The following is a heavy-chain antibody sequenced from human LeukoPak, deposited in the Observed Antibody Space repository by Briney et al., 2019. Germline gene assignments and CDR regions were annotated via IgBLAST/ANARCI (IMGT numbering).Heavy chain of an antibody. CDR2: MNPNSGNT. J-gene: IGHJ6*02. V-gene: IGHV1-8*01. D-gene: IGHD6-13*01. CDR3: ARGRKIAAAAPYYYYGMDV. Sequence: GASVKVSCKASGYTFTSYDINWVRQATGQGLEWMGWMNPNSGNTGYAQKFQGRVTMTRNTSISTAYMELSSLRSEDTAVYYCARGRKIAAAAPYYYYGMDVWGQGTTVTVSS. CDR1: GYTFTSYD.